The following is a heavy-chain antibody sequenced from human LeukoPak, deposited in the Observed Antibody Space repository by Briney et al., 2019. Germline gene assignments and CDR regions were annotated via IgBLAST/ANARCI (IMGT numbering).Heavy chain of an antibody. V-gene: IGHV1-18*01. CDR2: ISAYDGNT. CDR3: ARGGAPILWFGESYMDV. D-gene: IGHD3-10*01. Sequence: GASVKVSCKASGYTFTSYGISWVRQAPGQGLEWMGWISAYDGNTNYAQKLQGRVTMTTDTSTSTAYMELRSLRSDDTAVYYCARGGAPILWFGESYMDVWGKGTTVTVSS. J-gene: IGHJ6*03. CDR1: GYTFTSYG.